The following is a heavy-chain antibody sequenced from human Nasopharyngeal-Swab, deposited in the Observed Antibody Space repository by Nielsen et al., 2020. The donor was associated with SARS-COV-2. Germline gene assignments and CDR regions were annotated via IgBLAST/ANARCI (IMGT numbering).Heavy chain of an antibody. CDR2: ISWNSASI. V-gene: IGHV3-9*01. Sequence: GGSLRLSCSTSGFTFDDYVMHWVRQAPGKGLEWVSGISWNSASINYADSVKGRFTISRDNSKNTLYLQMNSLRAEDTAVYYCAKRDDYYESSGLGDWGQGTLVTVSS. J-gene: IGHJ4*02. D-gene: IGHD3-22*01. CDR1: GFTFDDYV. CDR3: AKRDDYYESSGLGD.